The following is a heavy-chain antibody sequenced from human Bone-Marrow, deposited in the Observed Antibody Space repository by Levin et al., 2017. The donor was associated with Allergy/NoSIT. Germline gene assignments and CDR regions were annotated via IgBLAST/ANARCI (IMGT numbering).Heavy chain of an antibody. V-gene: IGHV1-2*02. CDR3: ARELTTIKGYFDC. CDR2: INPNSADT. Sequence: GESLKISCKASGYTFTGYSMHWVRQAPGQGLEWMGTINPNSADTHYPHSFQGRVTMTRDTSISTVYMELSRLTSDDTAVYYCARELTTIKGYFDCWGQGTLVTVAS. D-gene: IGHD4-11*01. J-gene: IGHJ4*02. CDR1: GYTFTGYS.